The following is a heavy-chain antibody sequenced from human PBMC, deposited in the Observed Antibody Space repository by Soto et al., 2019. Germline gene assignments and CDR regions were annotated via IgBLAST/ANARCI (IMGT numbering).Heavy chain of an antibody. CDR3: AKEEAIVVVPAAQPGVAY. CDR1: GFTFSSYG. CDR2: ISYDGSNK. D-gene: IGHD2-2*01. Sequence: QVQLVESGGGVVQPGRSLRLSCAASGFTFSSYGMHWVRQAPGKGLEWVAVISYDGSNKYSADSVKGRFTISRDNSKNPLSLQMNSLRSEDTAVYYCAKEEAIVVVPAAQPGVAYWGKGPLVTVSS. J-gene: IGHJ4*02. V-gene: IGHV3-30*18.